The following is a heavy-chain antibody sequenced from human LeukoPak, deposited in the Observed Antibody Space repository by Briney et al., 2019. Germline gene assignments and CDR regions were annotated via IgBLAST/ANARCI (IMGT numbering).Heavy chain of an antibody. D-gene: IGHD3-10*01. CDR3: ARDRELGY. V-gene: IGHV4-59*01. Sequence: SETLSLTCTVSGDSISIYYWSWIRQPPGKGLEWIGYIYNSGSTNYNPSLKSRVTISVDTSKNQFSLKLTSVTAADTAVYYCARDRELGYWGQGTLVTVSS. CDR1: GDSISIYY. CDR2: IYNSGST. J-gene: IGHJ4*02.